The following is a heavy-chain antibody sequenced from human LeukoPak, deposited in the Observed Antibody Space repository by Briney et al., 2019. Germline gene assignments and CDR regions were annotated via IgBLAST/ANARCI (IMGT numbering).Heavy chain of an antibody. CDR1: GFTFSSYS. J-gene: IGHJ4*02. V-gene: IGHV3-21*01. Sequence: GGSLRLSCAASGFTFSSYSMNWVRQAPGKGLEGVSSISSSSSYIYYADSVKGGFTISRDNAKNSLYLQMNSLRAEDTAVYYCARVAGSEDYWGQGTLVTVSS. CDR3: ARVAGSEDY. CDR2: ISSSSSYI. D-gene: IGHD6-25*01.